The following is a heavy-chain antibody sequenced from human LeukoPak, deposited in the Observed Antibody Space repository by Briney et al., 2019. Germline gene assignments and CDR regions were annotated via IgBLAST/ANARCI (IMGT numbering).Heavy chain of an antibody. J-gene: IGHJ6*03. Sequence: SETLSLTCAVYGGSFSGYYWSWIRQPPGKGLEWIGEINHSGSTNYNPSLKSRVTISVDTSKNQFSLKLSSVTAAGTAVYYCARGPKCTNGVCYRKYYYDYYMDVWGKGTTVTVSS. CDR1: GGSFSGYY. CDR3: ARGPKCTNGVCYRKYYYDYYMDV. CDR2: INHSGST. V-gene: IGHV4-34*01. D-gene: IGHD2-8*01.